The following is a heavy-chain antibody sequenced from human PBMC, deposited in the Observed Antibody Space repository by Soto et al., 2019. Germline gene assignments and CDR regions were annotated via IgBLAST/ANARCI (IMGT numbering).Heavy chain of an antibody. CDR2: INSDETNT. Sequence: EVQLVESGGGVVQPGGSLRLSCAATGFTFSNYWMHWVRQAPGKGLMWVSRINSDETNTDCADSVKGRFTISRDNANNTLYLQMSSLRAEDTAVYYCARAGGIYCTTTRCYTYFDSWGPGILVTVSS. V-gene: IGHV3-74*01. CDR3: ARAGGIYCTTTRCYTYFDS. J-gene: IGHJ4*02. CDR1: GFTFSNYW. D-gene: IGHD2-2*02.